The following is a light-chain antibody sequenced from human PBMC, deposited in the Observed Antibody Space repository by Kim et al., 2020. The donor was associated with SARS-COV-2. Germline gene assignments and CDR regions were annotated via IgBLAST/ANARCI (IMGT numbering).Light chain of an antibody. Sequence: GQSGTITCTGTSSDVGGYNYVSWYQQHPGKAPKLMIYEVSKRPSGVPDRFSGSKSGNTASLTVSGLQDEDEADYYCSSYAGSNNLVFGGGTQLTVL. CDR3: SSYAGSNNLV. V-gene: IGLV2-8*01. CDR1: SSDVGGYNY. CDR2: EVS. J-gene: IGLJ2*01.